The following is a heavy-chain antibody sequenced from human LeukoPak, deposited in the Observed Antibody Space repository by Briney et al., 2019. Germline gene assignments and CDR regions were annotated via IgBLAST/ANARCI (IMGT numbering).Heavy chain of an antibody. CDR2: INPNSGGT. D-gene: IGHD6-13*01. Sequence: ASVKVSCKASGYTFTDYYMHWVRQAPGQGLEWMGWINPNSGGTNFAQKFQGRVTMTRDTSISTAYMELSSLRSDDTAVYYCARASISAAGPGLIDYWGQGTLVTVSS. CDR3: ARASISAAGPGLIDY. CDR1: GYTFTDYY. J-gene: IGHJ4*02. V-gene: IGHV1-2*02.